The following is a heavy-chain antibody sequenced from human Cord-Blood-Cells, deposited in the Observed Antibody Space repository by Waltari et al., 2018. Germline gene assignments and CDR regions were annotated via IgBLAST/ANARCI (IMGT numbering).Heavy chain of an antibody. J-gene: IGHJ6*02. CDR3: ARGRPYGDYTNYYYYGMDV. Sequence: QVQLQQSGPGLVKPSQTLSLTCAISGDSVSSNSAAWNWIRQSPSRSLEWLGRTYYRSKWYNDYAVSVKSRITINPDTSKNQFSLQLNSVTPEDTAVYYCARGRPYGDYTNYYYYGMDVWGQGTTVTVSS. V-gene: IGHV6-1*01. CDR2: TYYRSKWYN. D-gene: IGHD4-17*01. CDR1: GDSVSSNSAA.